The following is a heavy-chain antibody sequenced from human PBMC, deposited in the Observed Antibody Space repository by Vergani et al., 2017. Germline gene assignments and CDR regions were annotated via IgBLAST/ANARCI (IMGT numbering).Heavy chain of an antibody. Sequence: QLQLQESGPGLVKPSETLSLTCSVSGVSIRTTSYYWGWIRQSPGKGLEWIGSQLYSGTAYYNPSLKSRVTISADTSKNQFSLRLNSVTAADTAVYSCARPLREGRDGYVTGAFDLWGQGTVVIVSS. CDR1: GVSIRTTSYY. CDR2: QLYSGTA. V-gene: IGHV4-39*01. J-gene: IGHJ3*01. CDR3: ARPLREGRDGYVTGAFDL. D-gene: IGHD5-24*01.